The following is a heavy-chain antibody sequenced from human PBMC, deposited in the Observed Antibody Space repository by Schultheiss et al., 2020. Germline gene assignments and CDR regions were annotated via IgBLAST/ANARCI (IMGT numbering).Heavy chain of an antibody. CDR3: ARATRHPTYYDFWSGYYLDY. Sequence: GGSLRLSCAASGFTFSSYGMHWVRQAPGKGLEWVAVISYDGSNKYYADSVKGRFTISRDNSKNTLYLQMNSLRAEDTAVYYCARATRHPTYYDFWSGYYLDYWGQGTLVTVSS. D-gene: IGHD3-3*01. J-gene: IGHJ4*02. CDR2: ISYDGSNK. CDR1: GFTFSSYG. V-gene: IGHV3-30*03.